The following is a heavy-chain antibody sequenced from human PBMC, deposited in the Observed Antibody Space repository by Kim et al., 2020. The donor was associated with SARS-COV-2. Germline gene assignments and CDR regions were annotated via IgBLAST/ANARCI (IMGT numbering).Heavy chain of an antibody. V-gene: IGHV3-43*02. CDR1: GFTFDDYA. CDR3: AKGGYYGSGSYSAYYYGMDV. CDR2: ISGDGGST. Sequence: GGSLRLSCAASGFTFDDYAMHWVRQAPGKGLEWVSLISGDGGSTYYADSVKGRFTISRDNSKNSLYLQMNSLRTEDTALYYCAKGGYYGSGSYSAYYYGMDVWGQGTTVTVSS. J-gene: IGHJ6*02. D-gene: IGHD3-10*01.